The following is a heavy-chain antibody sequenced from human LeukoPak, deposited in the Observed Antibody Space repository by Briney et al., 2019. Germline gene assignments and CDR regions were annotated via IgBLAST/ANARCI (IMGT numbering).Heavy chain of an antibody. V-gene: IGHV3-49*03. CDR2: IRKKGYGETT. CDR1: GFSFGDDA. D-gene: IGHD4-17*01. J-gene: IGHJ4*02. Sequence: GGSVRLSCTASGFSFGDDAWSWFRQAPGRGLEFVSFIRKKGYGETTDYAASVRGRFTISRDDAKSTAYLQTNSLEIEDTALYYCSRGLHDYGDSNYYFDQWGRGTQVTVSS. CDR3: SRGLHDYGDSNYYFDQ.